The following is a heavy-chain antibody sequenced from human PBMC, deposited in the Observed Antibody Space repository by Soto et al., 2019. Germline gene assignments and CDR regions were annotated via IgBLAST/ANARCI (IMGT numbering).Heavy chain of an antibody. V-gene: IGHV3-33*01. D-gene: IGHD6-19*01. CDR1: GFTFSSYG. CDR2: IWYDGSNK. Sequence: QVQLVESGGGVVQPGRSLRLSCAASGFTFSSYGMHWVRQAPGKGLEWVAVIWYDGSNKYYADAVKGRFTISRDNSKNTLCLQMNSLRAEDTAVYYCARDLNKIAVAAYFDYWGQGTLVTVSS. J-gene: IGHJ4*02. CDR3: ARDLNKIAVAAYFDY.